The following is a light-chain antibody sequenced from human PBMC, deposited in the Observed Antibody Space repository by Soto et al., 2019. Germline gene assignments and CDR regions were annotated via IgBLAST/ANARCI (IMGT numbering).Light chain of an antibody. CDR1: QSISSW. CDR2: DAS. V-gene: IGKV1-5*01. J-gene: IGKJ1*01. CDR3: QQYNNYCGT. Sequence: DIQMTQSPSTLSASVGDRVTITCRASQSISSWLAWYQQKPGKDPKLLIYDASRLESGLPSRFSGRGSGTEFTLTNSILQPDDFATDYCQQYNNYCGTVGQATKVEIK.